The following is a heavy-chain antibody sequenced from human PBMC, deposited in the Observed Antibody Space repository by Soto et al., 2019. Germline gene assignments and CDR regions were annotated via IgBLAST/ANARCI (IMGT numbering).Heavy chain of an antibody. V-gene: IGHV3-48*02. CDR2: ISSSSSTI. J-gene: IGHJ4*02. Sequence: GGSLSLSCAPSGFTFSSYSMTWVRQAPGKGLEWVSYISSSSSTIYYADSVKGRFTISRDNTKNPLYLQMNSLRYEDTAVYYFAEGFDYWGQGTLVTVS. CDR1: GFTFSSYS. CDR3: AEGFDY.